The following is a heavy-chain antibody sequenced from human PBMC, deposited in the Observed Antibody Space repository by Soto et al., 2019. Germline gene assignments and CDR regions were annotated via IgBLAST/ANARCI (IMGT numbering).Heavy chain of an antibody. CDR1: GGTFSSYA. CDR2: IIPIFGTA. CDR3: ARGLGNDRIDDFYYYYMDV. D-gene: IGHD1-1*01. V-gene: IGHV1-69*13. Sequence: ASVKVSCKASGGTFSSYAISWVRQAPGQGLEWMGGIIPIFGTANYAQKFQGRVTITADESTRPACMEVSSLRSEDTAVYYCARGLGNDRIDDFYYYYMDVWGKGTTVTVSS. J-gene: IGHJ6*03.